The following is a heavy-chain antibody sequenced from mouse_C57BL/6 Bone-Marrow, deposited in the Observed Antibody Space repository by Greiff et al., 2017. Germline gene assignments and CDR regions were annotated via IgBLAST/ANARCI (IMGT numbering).Heavy chain of an antibody. J-gene: IGHJ2*01. V-gene: IGHV1-81*01. CDR3: ARLDWDYYGSSYGDY. D-gene: IGHD1-1*01. CDR1: GYTFTSYG. Sequence: VQLQQPGAELVKPGASVKVSCKASGYTFTSYGISWVKQRTGQGLEWIGEIYPRSGNTYYNEKFKGKATLTADKSSSTAYMELRSLTSEDSAVYFCARLDWDYYGSSYGDYWGQGTTLTVSS. CDR2: IYPRSGNT.